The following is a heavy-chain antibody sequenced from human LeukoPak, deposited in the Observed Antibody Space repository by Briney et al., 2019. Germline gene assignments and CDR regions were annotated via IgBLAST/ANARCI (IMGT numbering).Heavy chain of an antibody. D-gene: IGHD6-19*01. CDR2: IIPIFGTA. J-gene: IGHJ4*02. V-gene: IGHV1-69*01. Sequence: SVKVSCKASGGTFSSYAISWVRQAPGQGLEWMGGIIPIFGTANYAQKFQGRVTITADESTSTAYMELSSLRSEDTAVYYCARGANMIAVAGTGPFEYWGQGTLVTVSS. CDR1: GGTFSSYA. CDR3: ARGANMIAVAGTGPFEY.